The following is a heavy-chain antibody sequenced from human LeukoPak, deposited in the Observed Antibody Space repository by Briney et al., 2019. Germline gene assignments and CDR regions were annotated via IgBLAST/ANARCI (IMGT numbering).Heavy chain of an antibody. CDR3: ARDRIAAAGSY. CDR1: GFTFSSYS. CDR2: ISSSSSYI. J-gene: IGHJ4*02. D-gene: IGHD6-13*01. Sequence: GESLKISCAASGFTFSSYSMSWVRQAPGKGLEWVSSISSSSSYIYYADSVKGRFTISRDNAKNSLYLQMNSLRAEDTAVYYCARDRIAAAGSYWGQGTLVTVSS. V-gene: IGHV3-21*01.